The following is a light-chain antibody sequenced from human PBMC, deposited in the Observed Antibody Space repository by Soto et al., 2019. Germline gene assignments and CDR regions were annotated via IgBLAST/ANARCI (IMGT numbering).Light chain of an antibody. CDR1: QRITTY. J-gene: IGKJ2*01. V-gene: IGKV1-39*01. Sequence: IQMTQSPSSLAASVGDRVTITCRASQRITTYLNWYQQKQGKAPKLLISTAATLQGGVPSRFSGSGSGTDFTLTITAPQPEDFATYFCQQSYSTSYTFGPGTKLEIK. CDR3: QQSYSTSYT. CDR2: TAA.